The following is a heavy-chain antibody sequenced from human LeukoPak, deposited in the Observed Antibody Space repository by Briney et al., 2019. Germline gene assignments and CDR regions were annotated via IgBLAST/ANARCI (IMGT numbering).Heavy chain of an antibody. CDR3: AKARRGGRRSYSSSSFDY. CDR2: ISGSGGST. J-gene: IGHJ4*02. Sequence: PGGSLRLSCAASGFTFSSYAMSWVRQAPGKGLEWASAISGSGGSTYYADSVKGRFTISRDNSKNTLYLQMNSLRAEDTAVYYCAKARRGGRRSYSSSSFDYWGQGTLVTVSS. D-gene: IGHD6-6*01. CDR1: GFTFSSYA. V-gene: IGHV3-23*01.